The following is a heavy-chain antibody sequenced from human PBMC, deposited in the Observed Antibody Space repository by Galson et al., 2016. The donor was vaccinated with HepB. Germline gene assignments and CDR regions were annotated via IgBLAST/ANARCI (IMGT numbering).Heavy chain of an antibody. CDR1: GFTFIDYG. CDR3: AREGGRWVERLDY. D-gene: IGHD4-23*01. CDR2: INSDGSSK. V-gene: IGHV3-74*01. Sequence: SLRLSCAASGFTFIDYGVHWVRRAPGEGLEWVSRINSDGSSKIYADSVKGRFTISRDNAKNTLYLQMNSLRAEDTAVYYCAREGGRWVERLDYWGQGTPVTVSS. J-gene: IGHJ4*02.